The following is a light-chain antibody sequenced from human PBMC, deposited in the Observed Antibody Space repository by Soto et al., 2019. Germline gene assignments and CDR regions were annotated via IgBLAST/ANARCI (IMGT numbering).Light chain of an antibody. Sequence: QSVLTQPASVSGSPGQSITISCTGTSSDVGGYNYVSWYQQHPGKAPKLMIYEVSNRPSGVSNRFSGSKSGNTASLTISGLQAEDAAAYYRSSYTSSSTLYVFGTGTKVTVL. CDR1: SSDVGGYNY. CDR3: SSYTSSSTLYV. V-gene: IGLV2-14*01. J-gene: IGLJ1*01. CDR2: EVS.